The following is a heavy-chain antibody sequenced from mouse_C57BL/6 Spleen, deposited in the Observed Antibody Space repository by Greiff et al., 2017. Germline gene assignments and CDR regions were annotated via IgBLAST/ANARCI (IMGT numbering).Heavy chain of an antibody. D-gene: IGHD2-4*01. CDR3: ARELDYPDY. J-gene: IGHJ2*01. V-gene: IGHV1-69*01. CDR2: IDPSDSYT. CDR1: GYTFTSYW. Sequence: QVQLQQPGAELVMPGASVKLSCKASGYTFTSYWMHWVKQRPGQGLEWIGEIDPSDSYTNYNQKFKGKSTLTVDKSSSTAYMQLSSLTSEDSAVYYCARELDYPDYWGQGTTLTVSS.